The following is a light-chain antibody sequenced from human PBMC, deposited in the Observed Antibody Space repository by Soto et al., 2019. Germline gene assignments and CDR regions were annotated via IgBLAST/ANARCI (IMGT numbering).Light chain of an antibody. CDR2: GAS. CDR3: QHYGTSPIT. V-gene: IGKV3-20*01. Sequence: EIVLTQSPVTLSLSPGGRATLSGWASQSVGSRLAWYQQRTVQAPRLLIFGASSRATGIPDRFSGSLSATDFNLTISRLETEDFALYYCQHYGTSPITFGQGTRLEIK. J-gene: IGKJ5*01. CDR1: QSVGSR.